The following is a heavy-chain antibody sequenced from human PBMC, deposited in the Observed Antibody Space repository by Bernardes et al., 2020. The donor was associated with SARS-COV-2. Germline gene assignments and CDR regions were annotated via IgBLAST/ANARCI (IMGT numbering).Heavy chain of an antibody. J-gene: IGHJ4*02. Sequence: SETLSLTRTVSGGSVSSGVYYWSWIRQAPGKGLEWIGHIYYSGSTNYNPSLKSRVTISQDTSNNHFSLNLRSVTAADTAVYYCARVRLTTTTRNRCFDYWGQGTLVTVSS. CDR2: IYYSGST. CDR3: ARVRLTTTTRNRCFDY. D-gene: IGHD4-17*01. CDR1: GGSVSSGVYY. V-gene: IGHV4-61*03.